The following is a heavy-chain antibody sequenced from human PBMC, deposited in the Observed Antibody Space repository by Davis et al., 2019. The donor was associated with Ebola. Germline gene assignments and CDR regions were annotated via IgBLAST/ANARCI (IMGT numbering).Heavy chain of an antibody. CDR1: GFTFSKYE. V-gene: IGHV3-48*02. D-gene: IGHD6-13*01. J-gene: IGHJ4*02. Sequence: GESLKISCAASGFTFSKYEMNWVRQAPGKGLEWVSYISSSSSTIYYADSVKGRFTISRDNAKNSLYLQMNSLRDEDTAVYYCATWELSSSWHYFDYWGQGTLVTVSS. CDR2: ISSSSSTI. CDR3: ATWELSSSWHYFDY.